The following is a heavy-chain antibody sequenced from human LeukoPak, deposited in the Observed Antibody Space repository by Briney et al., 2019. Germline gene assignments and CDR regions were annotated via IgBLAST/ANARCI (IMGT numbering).Heavy chain of an antibody. CDR3: AKDPDSSGWYGWFDP. CDR2: TSYDGSNK. Sequence: GGSLRLSCAASGFTFSSYGMHWVRQAPGKGLEWVAVTSYDGSNKYYADSVKGRFTISRDNSKNTLYLQMDSLRAEDTAVYYCAKDPDSSGWYGWFDPWGQGTLVTVSS. CDR1: GFTFSSYG. D-gene: IGHD6-19*01. V-gene: IGHV3-30*18. J-gene: IGHJ5*02.